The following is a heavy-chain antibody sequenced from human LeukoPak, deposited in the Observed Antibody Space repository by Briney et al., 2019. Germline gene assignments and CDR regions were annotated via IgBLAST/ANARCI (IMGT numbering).Heavy chain of an antibody. V-gene: IGHV4-31*03. CDR2: IYYSGST. J-gene: IGHJ4*02. D-gene: IGHD2-15*01. CDR3: ASIMRYCSGATCYPYYFDY. CDR1: GGAISSGGSY. Sequence: SETQSLTCTVSGGAISSGGSYWSWIRQHPGKGLEWIAYIYYSGSTSYSPSLKRRVTISVYTSKNQFSLKLSSVTAADTAVYYCASIMRYCSGATCYPYYFDYWGQRALVTVSS.